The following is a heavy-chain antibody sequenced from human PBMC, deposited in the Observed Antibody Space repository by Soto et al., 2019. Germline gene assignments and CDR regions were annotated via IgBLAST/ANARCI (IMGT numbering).Heavy chain of an antibody. CDR1: GGTLSSYA. Sequence: QVQLVQSGAEVKKPGSSVKVSCRASGGTLSSYAITWVRQAPGQGLEWMGGIIPIFGTTNYAQKFQGRITITADESTSTAYMDPSSLRSEDTAVYYCARDSDHSYDYWGQGTLVTVSS. J-gene: IGHJ4*02. D-gene: IGHD4-4*01. CDR3: ARDSDHSYDY. CDR2: IIPIFGTT. V-gene: IGHV1-69*01.